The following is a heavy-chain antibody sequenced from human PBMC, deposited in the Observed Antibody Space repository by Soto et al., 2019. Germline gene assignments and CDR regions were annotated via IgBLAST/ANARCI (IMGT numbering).Heavy chain of an antibody. Sequence: GGSLRLSCAASGFMFSTYAMRWVRQVPGKGLEWVSVISGSGGTTYYADSVKGRFTFSRDNSKNTLYLQMNSLRAEDTAVYYCAKAANGWFSAFDIWGQGTMVTVSS. D-gene: IGHD6-19*01. J-gene: IGHJ3*02. CDR2: ISGSGGTT. CDR1: GFMFSTYA. CDR3: AKAANGWFSAFDI. V-gene: IGHV3-23*01.